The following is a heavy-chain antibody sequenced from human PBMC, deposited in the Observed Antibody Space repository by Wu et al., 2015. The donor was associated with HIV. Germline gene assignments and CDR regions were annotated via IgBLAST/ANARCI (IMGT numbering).Heavy chain of an antibody. CDR3: HMVRGLLPRYFDY. J-gene: IGHJ4*02. CDR2: INPNSGNT. CDR1: GYTFTSYD. D-gene: IGHD3-10*01. V-gene: IGHV1-8*01. Sequence: QVQLVQSGAEVKKPGASVKVSCKASGYTFTSYDINWVRQATGQGLEWMGWINPNSGNTDYAQKFQGRVTITADESTSTAYMELSSLRSEDTAVYYCHMVRGLLPRYFDYWGQGTLVTVSS.